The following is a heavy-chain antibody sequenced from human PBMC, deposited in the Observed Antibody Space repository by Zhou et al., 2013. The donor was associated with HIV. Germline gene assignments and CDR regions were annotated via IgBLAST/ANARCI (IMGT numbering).Heavy chain of an antibody. D-gene: IGHD2-15*01. CDR3: ARSSSTGYCSGGSCYWDY. V-gene: IGHV1-69*12. J-gene: IGHJ4*02. CDR1: GGAFSSYA. Sequence: QVQLVQSGAEVKKPGSSVKVSCKASGGAFSSYAISWVRQAPGQGLEWMGGIIPIFGTANYAQKFQGRVTITADESTSTAYMELSSLRSEDTAVYYCARSSSTGYCSGGSCYWDYWGQGTLVTVSS. CDR2: IIPIFGTA.